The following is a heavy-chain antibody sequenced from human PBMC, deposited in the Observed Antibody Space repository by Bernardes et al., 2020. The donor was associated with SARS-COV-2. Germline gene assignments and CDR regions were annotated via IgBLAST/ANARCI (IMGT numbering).Heavy chain of an antibody. Sequence: GGSLRLSCAASGFTFSSYTMNWVRQAPGKGLEWVSSISSSGNYIYYADSAKGRFAISRDNARNSLYLEMNSLRADDTAMYYCARDLYSENYPDYWGQGTLVTVSS. J-gene: IGHJ4*02. CDR3: ARDLYSENYPDY. V-gene: IGHV3-21*06. D-gene: IGHD4-4*01. CDR2: ISSSGNYI. CDR1: GFTFSSYT.